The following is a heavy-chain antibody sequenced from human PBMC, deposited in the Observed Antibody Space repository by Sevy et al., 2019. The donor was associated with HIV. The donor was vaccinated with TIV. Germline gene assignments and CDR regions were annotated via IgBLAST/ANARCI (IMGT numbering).Heavy chain of an antibody. J-gene: IGHJ3*02. V-gene: IGHV3-21*01. CDR2: ISDSSNYI. CDR3: ARRYCSLTSCYMHDAFDI. CDR1: GFTFSSYS. D-gene: IGHD2-2*02. Sequence: GGSLRLSCAASGFTFSSYSMNWVRQAPGKGLEWVSSISDSSNYIYYADSVKGRFTISRDNAKNSLYLQMNSLRAEDTAVYYCARRYCSLTSCYMHDAFDIWGQGTMVTVS.